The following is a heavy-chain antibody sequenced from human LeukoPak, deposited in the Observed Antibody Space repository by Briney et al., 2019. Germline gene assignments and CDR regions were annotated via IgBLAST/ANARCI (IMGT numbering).Heavy chain of an antibody. CDR2: IIPIFGTA. CDR3: ARDGVKEMAPH. D-gene: IGHD5-24*01. CDR1: GGTFSSYA. J-gene: IGHJ4*02. Sequence: GASVKVSCKASGGTFSSYAISWVRQAPGQGLEWMGGIIPIFGTANYAQKFQGRVTITADESTSTAYMELSGLRSEDTAVYYCARDGVKEMAPHWGQGTLVTVSS. V-gene: IGHV1-69*13.